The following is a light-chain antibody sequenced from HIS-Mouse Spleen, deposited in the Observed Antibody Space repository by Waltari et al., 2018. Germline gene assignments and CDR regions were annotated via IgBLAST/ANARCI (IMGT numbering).Light chain of an antibody. V-gene: IGLV2-8*01. Sequence: QSALTQPPSASGSPGQSVTISCTGTSSDVGGYNYVSWYQQHPGKAPKLMIYEVSKRPSGVPERFSGSKSGNTASLTVSGLQAEEEADYYCSSYAGSNNLVFGGGTKLTVL. CDR2: EVS. CDR3: SSYAGSNNLV. J-gene: IGLJ2*01. CDR1: SSDVGGYNY.